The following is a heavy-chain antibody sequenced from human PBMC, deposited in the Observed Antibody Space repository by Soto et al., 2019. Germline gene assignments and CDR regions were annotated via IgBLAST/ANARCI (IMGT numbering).Heavy chain of an antibody. Sequence: APGKGLEWVSVIYSGGSTYYADSVEGRFTISRDNSKNTLYLQMNSLRAEDTAVYYCARDQGYSHYWGQGTLVTVSS. CDR3: ARDQGYSHY. V-gene: IGHV3-66*01. J-gene: IGHJ4*02. D-gene: IGHD5-18*01. CDR2: IYSGGST.